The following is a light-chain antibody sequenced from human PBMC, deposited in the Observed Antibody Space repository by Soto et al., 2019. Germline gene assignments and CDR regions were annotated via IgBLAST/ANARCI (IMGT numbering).Light chain of an antibody. J-gene: IGLJ2*01. Sequence: QYALTQPRSVSGSPGQSVTISCTGSTSDVGGYNYVSWYQHHPGKAPKLIIYDVIQRPSGVPDRFSGSKSGNTASLTISGLQADDEADYYCCSYAGSSSTFVFGGGTQLTVL. CDR2: DVI. V-gene: IGLV2-11*01. CDR3: CSYAGSSSTFV. CDR1: TSDVGGYNY.